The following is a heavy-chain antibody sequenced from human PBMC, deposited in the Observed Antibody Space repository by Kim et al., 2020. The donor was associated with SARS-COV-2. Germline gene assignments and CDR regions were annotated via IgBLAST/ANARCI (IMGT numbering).Heavy chain of an antibody. CDR1: GGSISSYY. D-gene: IGHD3-16*01. V-gene: IGHV4-59*01. Sequence: SETLSLTCTVSGGSISSYYWSWIRQSPGKGLEWIGYIYYSGSTKYNPSLKSRVTISEDTSKNQFSLKLSSVTAADTAVYYCAREGFGSSMITFLRDVWGQGITVTVSS. CDR3: AREGFGSSMITFLRDV. J-gene: IGHJ6*02. CDR2: IYYSGST.